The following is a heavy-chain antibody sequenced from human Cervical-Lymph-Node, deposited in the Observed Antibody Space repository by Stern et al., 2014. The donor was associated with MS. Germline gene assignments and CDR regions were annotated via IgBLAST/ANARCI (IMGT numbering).Heavy chain of an antibody. D-gene: IGHD2/OR15-2a*01. V-gene: IGHV1-24*01. J-gene: IGHJ4*02. CDR3: ATSTFLSGLLGPPRVGYFDY. CDR1: GYTLTELS. Sequence: VQLVQSGAEVKKPGASVKVSCKVSGYTLTELSMHWVRQAPGKGLEWMGGFDPEDGETIYAQKFQGRVTMTEDTSTDTAYMELSSLRSEDTAGYYCATSTFLSGLLGPPRVGYFDYWGQGTLVTVSS. CDR2: FDPEDGET.